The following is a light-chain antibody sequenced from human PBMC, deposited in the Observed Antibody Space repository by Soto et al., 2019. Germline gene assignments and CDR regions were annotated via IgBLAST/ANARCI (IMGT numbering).Light chain of an antibody. V-gene: IGKV3-15*01. CDR2: GAS. CDR3: QQYNNWPPYT. J-gene: IGKJ2*01. Sequence: EIVLTQSPGTLSLSPGERATLSCRASQSVNNNYVAWYQQKPGQAPRLLIYGASTRATGIPARFSGGGSGTEFTLTISSLQSEDFAVYYCQQYNNWPPYTFGQGTKLEIK. CDR1: QSVNNN.